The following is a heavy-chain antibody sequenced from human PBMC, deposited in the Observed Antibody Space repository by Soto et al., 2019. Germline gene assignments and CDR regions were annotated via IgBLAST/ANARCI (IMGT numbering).Heavy chain of an antibody. CDR2: ISWNSGRI. J-gene: IGHJ4*02. D-gene: IGHD6-19*01. V-gene: IGHV3-9*01. Sequence: EVQLVESGGGLVQPGRSLRLSCAASGFTFDEYAMHWVRQDPGKGLEWVSGISWNSGRIGYADSEKGRFTISGEIAKNSLYLLRNRLRAEHTALYYCAKRKYSSGWYPWVCDYGGLGTLVTVS. CDR3: AKRKYSSGWYPWVCDY. CDR1: GFTFDEYA.